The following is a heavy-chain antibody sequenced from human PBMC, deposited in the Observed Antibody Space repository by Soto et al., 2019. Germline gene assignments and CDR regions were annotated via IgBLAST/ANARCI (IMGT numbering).Heavy chain of an antibody. V-gene: IGHV3-48*03. Sequence: GSLRLSCAASGFAFSNYEMNWVRQAPGKGLEWVSYISLSGSTIYYADSVKGRFTISRDDAKDSLYLEMDSLRADDAAVYYCARESFSASPNFFDYWGQGTLVTVSS. D-gene: IGHD1-26*01. J-gene: IGHJ4*02. CDR1: GFAFSNYE. CDR3: ARESFSASPNFFDY. CDR2: ISLSGSTI.